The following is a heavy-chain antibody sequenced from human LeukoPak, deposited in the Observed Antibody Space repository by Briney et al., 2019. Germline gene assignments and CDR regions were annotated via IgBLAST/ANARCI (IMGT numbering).Heavy chain of an antibody. CDR2: IYHNGNT. CDR1: GGSISSRDYC. D-gene: IGHD1-1*01. Sequence: SGTLSLTCTVSGGSISSRDYCWNWIRQPPGKGLEWIGSIYHNGNTFYKASLKSRASISLDTSKHQFSLKLTSVTAADTAVYYCARELLFHITGSLYWGQGTLVTVSS. V-gene: IGHV4-39*07. J-gene: IGHJ4*02. CDR3: ARELLFHITGSLY.